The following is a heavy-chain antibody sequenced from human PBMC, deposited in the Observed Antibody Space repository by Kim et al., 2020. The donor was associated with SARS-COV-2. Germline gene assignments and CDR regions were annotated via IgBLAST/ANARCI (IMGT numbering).Heavy chain of an antibody. CDR2: IIPIFGTA. J-gene: IGHJ4*02. V-gene: IGHV1-69*13. CDR1: GGTFSSYA. Sequence: SVKVSCKASGGTFSSYAISWVRQAPGQGLEWMGGIIPIFGTANYAQKFQGRVTITADESTSTAYMELSSLRSEDTAVYYCAIDRIAAAGWAGFDYWGQGTLVTVSS. CDR3: AIDRIAAAGWAGFDY. D-gene: IGHD6-13*01.